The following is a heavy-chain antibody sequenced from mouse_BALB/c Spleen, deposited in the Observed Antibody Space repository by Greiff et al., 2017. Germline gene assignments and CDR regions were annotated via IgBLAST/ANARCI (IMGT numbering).Heavy chain of an antibody. CDR2: ISDGGSYT. D-gene: IGHD2-4*01. Sequence: DVMLVESGGGLVKPGGSLKLSCAASGFTFSDYYMYWVRQTPEKRLEWVATISDGGSYTYYPDSVKGRFTISRDNAKNNLYLQMSSLKSEDTAMYYCARDHIPPYDYGGGFAYWGQGTLVTVSA. J-gene: IGHJ3*01. V-gene: IGHV5-4*02. CDR3: ARDHIPPYDYGGGFAY. CDR1: GFTFSDYY.